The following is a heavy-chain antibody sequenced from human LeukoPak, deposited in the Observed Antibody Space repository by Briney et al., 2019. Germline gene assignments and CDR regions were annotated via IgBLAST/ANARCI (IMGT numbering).Heavy chain of an antibody. CDR1: GFTFSTYG. D-gene: IGHD2-21*02. CDR2: FYSDGNT. V-gene: IGHV3-66*01. CDR3: ARDRSCGGDCSFDY. J-gene: IGHJ4*02. Sequence: PGGTLRLSCAASGFTFSTYGMSWVRQAPGKGLEWVGVFYSDGNTYYAGSVKNRFIISRDSSKNTLYLQMNSVRAEDTAVYYCARDRSCGGDCSFDYWGQGTLVTVSS.